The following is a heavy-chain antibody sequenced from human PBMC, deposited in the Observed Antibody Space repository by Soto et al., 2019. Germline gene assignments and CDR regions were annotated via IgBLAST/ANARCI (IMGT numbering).Heavy chain of an antibody. CDR3: ARKVLGSTSRPDWWYFDL. CDR2: ISGGGDRT. V-gene: IGHV3-23*01. Sequence: EVQLLESGGGLVQPGGSLRLSCVGSGFTFINYAMNWVRQTPGKGLEWVSTISGGGDRTFDADTVKGRFTISRDNSKNTVNLQMNSLRADATAVYHCARKVLGSTSRPDWWYFDLWGRGTLVTVSS. J-gene: IGHJ2*01. D-gene: IGHD2-2*01. CDR1: GFTFINYA.